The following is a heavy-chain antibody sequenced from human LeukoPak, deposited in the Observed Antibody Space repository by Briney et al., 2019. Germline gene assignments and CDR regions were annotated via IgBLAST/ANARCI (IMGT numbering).Heavy chain of an antibody. J-gene: IGHJ5*02. D-gene: IGHD6-13*01. CDR2: ISGSGGST. CDR3: AKVDPPYSSSWSQVSTGGFDP. Sequence: PGGSLRLSCAASGFTFSSYAMSWVRQAPGKGLEWVSAISGSGGSTYYADSVKGRFTISRDNSKNTLYLQMNSLRAEDTAVYYCAKVDPPYSSSWSQVSTGGFDPWGQGTLVTVSS. V-gene: IGHV3-23*01. CDR1: GFTFSSYA.